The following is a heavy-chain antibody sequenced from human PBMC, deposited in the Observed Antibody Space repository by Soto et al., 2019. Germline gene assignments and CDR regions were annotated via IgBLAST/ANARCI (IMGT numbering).Heavy chain of an antibody. D-gene: IGHD1-26*01. CDR1: GFTFNTYA. CDR2: ITPDGTEQ. CDR3: AKRGILGAQGMAYFDL. J-gene: IGHJ2*01. V-gene: IGHV3-30*18. Sequence: QVQLMESGGGVVQPGRSLRLSCAASGFTFNTYAMHWVRQAPGKGLEWMAVITPDGTEQYYADSVKGRFTISRDNSKNTLYLQMKSLGLEDMSIYHCAKRGILGAQGMAYFDLWGRGTLVTVSS.